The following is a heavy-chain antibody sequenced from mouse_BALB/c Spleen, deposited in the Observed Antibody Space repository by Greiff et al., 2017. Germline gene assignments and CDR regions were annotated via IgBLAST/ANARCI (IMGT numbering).Heavy chain of an antibody. CDR1: GFSLTSYG. V-gene: IGHV2-2*02. Sequence: QVQLKESGPGLVQPSQSLSITCTVSGFSLTSYGVHWVRQSPGKGLEWLGVIWSGGSTDYNAAFISRLSISKDNSKSQVFFKMNSLQANDTAIYYCARKGRSDYYAMDYWGQGTSVTVSS. CDR2: IWSGGST. J-gene: IGHJ4*01. CDR3: ARKGRSDYYAMDY.